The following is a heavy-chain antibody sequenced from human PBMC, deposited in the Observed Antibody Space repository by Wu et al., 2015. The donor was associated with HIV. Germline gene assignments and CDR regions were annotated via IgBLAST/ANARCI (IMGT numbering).Heavy chain of an antibody. CDR1: GYTFTSYG. CDR2: ISAYNGNA. V-gene: IGHV1-18*01. CDR3: ARDPKTGTTFGEVNWFDP. Sequence: QVQLVQSGAEVKKPGASVKVSCKASGYTFTSYGISWVRQAPGQGLEWMGWISAYNGNANYAQKLQGRVTMTTDTSTSTAYMELRSLRSDDTAVYYCARDPKTGTTFGEVNWFDPWGQGTLVTVSS. D-gene: IGHD3-10*02. J-gene: IGHJ5*02.